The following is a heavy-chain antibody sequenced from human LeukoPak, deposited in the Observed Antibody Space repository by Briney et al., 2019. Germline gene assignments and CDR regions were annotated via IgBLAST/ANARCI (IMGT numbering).Heavy chain of an antibody. CDR1: GFTFSSYS. CDR2: ISSSSSYI. D-gene: IGHD1-26*01. V-gene: IGHV3-21*01. CDR3: ARGPLIVGAQFDY. J-gene: IGHJ4*02. Sequence: GGFLRLSCAASGFTFSSYSMNWVRQAPGKGLEWVSSISSSSSYIYYADSVKGRFTISRDNAKNSLYLQMNSLRAEDTAVYYCARGPLIVGAQFDYWGQGTLVTVSS.